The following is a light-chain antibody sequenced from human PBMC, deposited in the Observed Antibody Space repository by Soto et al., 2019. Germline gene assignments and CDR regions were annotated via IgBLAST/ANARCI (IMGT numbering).Light chain of an antibody. CDR1: QSVSSN. Sequence: EIVMTQSPATLYLSPGERATLSCGASQSVSSNFAWYQQKPGQAPRLLIYDASTRATGIPARFSGSGSGTDFTLTISRLEPEDFAVYYCQQSGTSPTVAFGGGTKVDIK. V-gene: IGKV3D-20*01. CDR3: QQSGTSPTVA. J-gene: IGKJ4*01. CDR2: DAS.